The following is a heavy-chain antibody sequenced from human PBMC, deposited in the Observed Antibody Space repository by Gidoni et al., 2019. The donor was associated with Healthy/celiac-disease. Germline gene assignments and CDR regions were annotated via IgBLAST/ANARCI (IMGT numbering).Heavy chain of an antibody. CDR3: AKEDSYGYLVWRALDYFDY. D-gene: IGHD5-18*01. J-gene: IGHJ4*02. Sequence: EVQLLESGGGLVQPGGSLRLSCAASGFTFSSYAMSWVRQAPGKGLEWVSAISGSGGSTYYADSVKGRFTISRDNSKNTLYLQMNSLRAEDTAVYYCAKEDSYGYLVWRALDYFDYWGQGTLVTVSS. CDR1: GFTFSSYA. CDR2: ISGSGGST. V-gene: IGHV3-23*01.